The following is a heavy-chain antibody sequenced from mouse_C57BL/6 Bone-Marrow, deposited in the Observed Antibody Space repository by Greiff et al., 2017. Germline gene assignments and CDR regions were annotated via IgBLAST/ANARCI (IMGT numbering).Heavy chain of an antibody. D-gene: IGHD2-2*01. CDR3: ARLLWLRRGRFDY. CDR2: IFPGSGST. V-gene: IGHV1-75*01. J-gene: IGHJ2*01. Sequence: QVQLQQSGPELVKPGASVKISCKASGYTFTDYYINWVKQRPGQGLEWIGWIFPGSGSTYYNEKFKGKATITVDKSSSTAYMLLSSLTSEDSAVYFCARLLWLRRGRFDYWGQGTTLTVSS. CDR1: GYTFTDYY.